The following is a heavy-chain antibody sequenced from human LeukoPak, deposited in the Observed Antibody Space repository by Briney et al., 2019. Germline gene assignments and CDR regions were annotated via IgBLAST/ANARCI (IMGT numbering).Heavy chain of an antibody. CDR2: ISAYNGNT. CDR1: GYTFTSYG. V-gene: IGHV1-18*01. CDR3: ARNKRGASGNYYFDY. D-gene: IGHD1-1*01. J-gene: IGHJ4*02. Sequence: ASVKVSCKASGYTFTSYGISWVRQAPGQGLEWMGWISAYNGNTNYAQKLQGRVTMTTDTSTSTDYMELRSRRSDDTAVYYCARNKRGASGNYYFDYWGQGTLVTVSS.